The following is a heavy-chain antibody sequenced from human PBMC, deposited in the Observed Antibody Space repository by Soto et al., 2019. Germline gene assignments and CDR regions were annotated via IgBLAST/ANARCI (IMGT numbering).Heavy chain of an antibody. CDR1: GFPFSSYS. CDR3: ARPIKKAAAGAKDAFDI. V-gene: IGHV3-48*02. J-gene: IGHJ3*02. Sequence: GGSLRLSCAAAGFPFSSYSMNWVRPAPGKGLEWVSYISSSSSTIYYADSVKGRFTISRDNAKNSLYLQMNSLRDEDTAVYYCARPIKKAAAGAKDAFDIWGQGTMVTVSS. CDR2: ISSSSSTI. D-gene: IGHD6-13*01.